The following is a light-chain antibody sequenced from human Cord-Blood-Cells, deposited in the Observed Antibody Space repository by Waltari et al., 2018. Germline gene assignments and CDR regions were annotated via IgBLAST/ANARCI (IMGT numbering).Light chain of an antibody. CDR1: QSISSY. CDR2: AAS. CDR3: QQSYSTPFT. Sequence: DLQMTQSPSSLSASVGDRVTITCRASQSISSYLNWYQQKPGKAPKLLIYAASSLQSGVPSRFSGSGSGTDFTLTISSLQPEDFGTYYCQQSYSTPFTFGPGTKVDI. J-gene: IGKJ3*01. V-gene: IGKV1-39*01.